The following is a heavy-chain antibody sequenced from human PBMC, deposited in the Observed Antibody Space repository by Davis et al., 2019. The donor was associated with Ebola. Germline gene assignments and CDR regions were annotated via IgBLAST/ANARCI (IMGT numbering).Heavy chain of an antibody. CDR3: ARDRRDGYNPLDY. J-gene: IGHJ4*02. Sequence: GGSLRLSCAASGFTFSSYAMSWVRQAPGKGLEWVSYISSSSSTIYYADSVKGRFTISRDNAKNSLYLQMNSLRDEDTAVYYCARDRRDGYNPLDYWGQGTLVTVSS. CDR2: ISSSSSTI. V-gene: IGHV3-48*02. D-gene: IGHD5-24*01. CDR1: GFTFSSYA.